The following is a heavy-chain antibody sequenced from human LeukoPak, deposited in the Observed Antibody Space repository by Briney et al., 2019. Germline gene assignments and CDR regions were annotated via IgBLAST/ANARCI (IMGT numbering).Heavy chain of an antibody. CDR1: GFTFSSYA. J-gene: IGHJ4*02. V-gene: IGHV3-30*01. Sequence: GRSLRLSCAASGFTFSSYAMHWVRQAPGKGLEWVAVISYDGSNKYYADSVKGRFTISRDNSKNTLYLQMNSLRAEDTAVYYCAREGYCSGGSCQAYFDYWGRGTLVTVSS. CDR3: AREGYCSGGSCQAYFDY. CDR2: ISYDGSNK. D-gene: IGHD2-15*01.